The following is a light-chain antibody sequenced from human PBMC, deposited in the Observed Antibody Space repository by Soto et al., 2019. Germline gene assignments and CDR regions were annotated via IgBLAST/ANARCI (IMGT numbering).Light chain of an antibody. CDR2: SAS. V-gene: IGKV3D-20*02. CDR1: PNLGTLY. CDR3: QQRSNWPTIT. Sequence: EIVLTQSPGTLSLSLGERGTLSCRASPNLGTLYLAWFQQKSGQAHRLLIYSASRRATGIPDRFTGSVSGTDFTLTINRVEPEDFAVYYGQQRSNWPTITFGQGTRLEIK. J-gene: IGKJ5*01.